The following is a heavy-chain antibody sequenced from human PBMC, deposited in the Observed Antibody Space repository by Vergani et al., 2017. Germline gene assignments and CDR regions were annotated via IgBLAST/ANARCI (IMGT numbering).Heavy chain of an antibody. CDR2: ISSSSSYI. V-gene: IGHV3-21*01. CDR3: WTIWFGGSWVFDY. Sequence: EVQLVESGGGLVKPGGSLRLSCAASGFTFSSYSMNWVRQAPGKGLEWVSSISSSSSYIYYADSVKGRFTISRDNAKNSLYLQMNSLRAEDTAVYYCWTIWFGGSWVFDYWGQGTLVTVSS. J-gene: IGHJ4*02. D-gene: IGHD3-10*01. CDR1: GFTFSSYS.